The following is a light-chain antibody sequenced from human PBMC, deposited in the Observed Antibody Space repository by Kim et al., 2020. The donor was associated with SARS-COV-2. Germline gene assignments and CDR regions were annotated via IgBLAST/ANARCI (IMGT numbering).Light chain of an antibody. J-gene: IGLJ1*01. V-gene: IGLV1-44*01. CDR2: SNN. Sequence: GQKATISYSGSTSNIGNNPVHWYQQLPGTAPKYLIYSNNPRPSGVPDRFSGSKSGTSASLAISGLQSEDEADYYCAAWDDSLDGLVFGTGTKVTVL. CDR3: AAWDDSLDGLV. CDR1: TSNIGNNP.